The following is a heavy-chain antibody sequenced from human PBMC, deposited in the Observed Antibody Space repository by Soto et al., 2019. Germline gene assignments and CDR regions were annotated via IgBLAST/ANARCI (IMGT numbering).Heavy chain of an antibody. D-gene: IGHD4-17*01. J-gene: IGHJ4*02. CDR1: GFTFSRDG. CDR2: ITDNGGST. CDR3: AKERATTTAFDY. Sequence: EVQLLESGGGLVQAGGSLRLSCAASGFTFSRDGMSWVRQAPGKGLEWVSLITDNGGSTYYADSVKGRFTISRDQPKNTLFLQMNSLRAEDTAVYYCAKERATTTAFDYWGQGALVTVSS. V-gene: IGHV3-23*01.